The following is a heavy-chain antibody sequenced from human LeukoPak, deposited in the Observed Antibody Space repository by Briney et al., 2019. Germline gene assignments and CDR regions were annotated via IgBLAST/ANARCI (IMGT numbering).Heavy chain of an antibody. J-gene: IGHJ3*02. CDR3: ARDLPGQYGFDI. CDR1: GGSLSSGSYY. CDR2: VFTSGST. Sequence: SETLSLTCIVSGGSLSSGSYYWSWIRQPAGKGLEWIGRVFTSGSTDYNPSFKSRVTISVDTSKKQVSLRLSSVTAADTAVYYCARDLPGQYGFDIWGQGTMVTVSS. V-gene: IGHV4-61*02. D-gene: IGHD1-14*01.